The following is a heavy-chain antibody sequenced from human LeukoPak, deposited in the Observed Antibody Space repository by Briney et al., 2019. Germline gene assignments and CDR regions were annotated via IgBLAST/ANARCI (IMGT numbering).Heavy chain of an antibody. Sequence: GGSLRLSCAASGFTFSSYAMHWVRQAPGKGLEWVAVISYDGSNKYYADSVKGRFTISRDNSKNTLYLQMNSLRAEDTAVYYCARDPLIFGGEVFDYWGQGTLVTVSS. CDR1: GFTFSSYA. V-gene: IGHV3-30-3*01. J-gene: IGHJ4*02. D-gene: IGHD3-10*01. CDR3: ARDPLIFGGEVFDY. CDR2: ISYDGSNK.